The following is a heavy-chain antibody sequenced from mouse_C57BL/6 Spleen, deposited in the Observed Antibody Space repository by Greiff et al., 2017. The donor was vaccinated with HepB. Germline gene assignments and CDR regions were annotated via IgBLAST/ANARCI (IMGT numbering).Heavy chain of an antibody. CDR2: IYPRSGNT. V-gene: IGHV1-81*01. D-gene: IGHD1-1*01. Sequence: QVQLKQSGAELARPGASVKLSCKASGYTFTSYGISWVKQRTGQGLEWIGEIYPRSGNTYYNEKFKGKATLTADKSSSTAYMELRSLTSEDSAVYFCATYYYGSSRYWYFDVWGTGTTVTVSS. J-gene: IGHJ1*03. CDR3: ATYYYGSSRYWYFDV. CDR1: GYTFTSYG.